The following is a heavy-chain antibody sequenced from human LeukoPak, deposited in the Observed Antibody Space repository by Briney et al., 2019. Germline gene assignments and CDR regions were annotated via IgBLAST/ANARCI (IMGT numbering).Heavy chain of an antibody. CDR3: ARTLYIAAAPGGFDY. J-gene: IGHJ4*02. CDR1: GDTFTGHY. D-gene: IGHD6-13*01. CDR2: INPKNAGT. V-gene: IGHV1-2*02. Sequence: GASVKVSCKASGDTFTGHYIHWVRQAPGQGLEWMGWINPKNAGTNYAQKFQGRVTMTRDTSTGTAYMELSRLRSDDTAVYYCARTLYIAAAPGGFDYWGQGTLVAVSS.